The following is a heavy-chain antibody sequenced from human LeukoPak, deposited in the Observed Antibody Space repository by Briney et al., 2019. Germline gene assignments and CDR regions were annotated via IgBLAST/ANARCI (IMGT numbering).Heavy chain of an antibody. CDR2: ISYDGGNK. CDR3: AKDRLGDCSSTSCPPL. V-gene: IGHV3-30*18. J-gene: IGHJ6*04. CDR1: GFTFTSYG. Sequence: PGRSLRLSCAASGFTFTSYGMHWVRQAPGKGLERVAVISYDGGNKYYADSVKGRFTISRDTSKNTLYLQMNSLRAEDTAVYYCAKDRLGDCSSTSCPPLWGKGTTVTVSS. D-gene: IGHD2-2*01.